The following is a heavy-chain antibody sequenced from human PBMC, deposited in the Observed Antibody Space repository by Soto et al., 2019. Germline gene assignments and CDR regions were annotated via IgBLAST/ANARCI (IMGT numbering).Heavy chain of an antibody. CDR1: GYSFTGYY. CDR2: INPDSGAT. J-gene: IGHJ4*02. V-gene: IGHV1-2*02. CDR3: ARGDYGTGGYPFPYFDY. Sequence: HEHLVQSGAEVKRPGASLKVSCKASGYSFTGYYIHWVRQAPGQGLEWMGWINPDSGATNSAQNFQGRVTLTSDSSISTASMDLTSLTSDDTAVYYCARGDYGTGGYPFPYFDYWGQGTLVIVSS. D-gene: IGHD2-8*02.